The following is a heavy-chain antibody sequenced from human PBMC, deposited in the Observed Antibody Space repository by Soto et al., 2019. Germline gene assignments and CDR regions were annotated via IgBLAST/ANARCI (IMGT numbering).Heavy chain of an antibody. D-gene: IGHD6-19*01. CDR3: AREGYSSGSLYNWFDP. Sequence: AASVKVSCKASGGTFSSYAISWVRQAPGQGLEWMGGIIPIFGTANYAQKFQGRATITADESTSTAYMELSSLRSEDTAVYYCAREGYSSGSLYNWFDPWGQGTLVTVSS. J-gene: IGHJ5*02. V-gene: IGHV1-69*13. CDR1: GGTFSSYA. CDR2: IIPIFGTA.